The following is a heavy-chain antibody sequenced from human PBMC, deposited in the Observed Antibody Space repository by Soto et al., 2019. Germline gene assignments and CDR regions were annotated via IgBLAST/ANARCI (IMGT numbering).Heavy chain of an antibody. CDR2: ITGSSDTI. CDR1: GFTFSTYT. D-gene: IGHD2-2*01. CDR3: AREDKLYYSIASHAFDH. J-gene: IGHJ4*02. V-gene: IGHV3-48*01. Sequence: PGGSLRLSCAASGFTFSTYTMNWVRQAPGKGLEWISYITGSSDTIYYADSVKGRFTISRDNAENSLYLQMNSLRAEDTGVYYCAREDKLYYSIASHAFDHWCEGT.